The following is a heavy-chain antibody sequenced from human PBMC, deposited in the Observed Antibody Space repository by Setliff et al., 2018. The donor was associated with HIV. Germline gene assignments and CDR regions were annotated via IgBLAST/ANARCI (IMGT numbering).Heavy chain of an antibody. CDR3: SRVLLITNAVYGVVSNQFDP. D-gene: IGHD3-3*01. Sequence: GGSLRLSCAASGFTFSNFWMHWVRQAPGKGLEWVASISPDGSRNHCVGSVKGRFTASRDNAKSSLYLQMNSLRADDTAVYYCSRVLLITNAVYGVVSNQFDPWGQGTQVTVSS. CDR2: ISPDGSRN. CDR1: GFTFSNFW. J-gene: IGHJ5*02. V-gene: IGHV3-7*03.